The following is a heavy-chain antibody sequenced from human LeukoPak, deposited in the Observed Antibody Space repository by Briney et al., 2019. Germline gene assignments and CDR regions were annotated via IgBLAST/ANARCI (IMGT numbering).Heavy chain of an antibody. J-gene: IGHJ4*02. Sequence: PGGSLRLSCAASGFTFSSYGMHWVRQAPGKGLEWVAFIRYDGSNKYYADSVKGRFTISRDNSKNTLYLQMNSLRAEDTAVYYCAKDLIKASITMVRGVNFDYWGQGTLVTVSS. V-gene: IGHV3-30*02. D-gene: IGHD3-10*01. CDR1: GFTFSSYG. CDR3: AKDLIKASITMVRGVNFDY. CDR2: IRYDGSNK.